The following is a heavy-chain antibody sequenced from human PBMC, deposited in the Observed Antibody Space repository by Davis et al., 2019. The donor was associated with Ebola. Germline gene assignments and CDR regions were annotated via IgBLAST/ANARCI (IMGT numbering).Heavy chain of an antibody. D-gene: IGHD1-20*01. V-gene: IGHV3-30-3*01. CDR3: ARDRITGNWGFGYYMDV. CDR1: GFAFSGYS. J-gene: IGHJ6*03. CDR2: ISYHGSIK. Sequence: GESLKISCAASGFAFSGYSIHWVRQAPGKGLEWVAVISYHGSIKHYADSVKGRFTISRDNSKNTLSLQMNSLTAEDTAVYYCARDRITGNWGFGYYMDVWGKGTTVTVSS.